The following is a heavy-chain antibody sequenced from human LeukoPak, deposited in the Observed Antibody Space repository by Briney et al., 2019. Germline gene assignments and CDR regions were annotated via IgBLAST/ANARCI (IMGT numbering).Heavy chain of an antibody. CDR1: GGSISSGDYY. D-gene: IGHD3-22*01. CDR2: INHSGST. V-gene: IGHV4-39*07. Sequence: PSETLSLTCTVSGGSISSGDYYWSWIRQPPGKGLEWIGEINHSGSTNYNPSLKSRVTISVDTSKNQFSLKLSSVTAADTAVYYCARGRRSSGYYYWLAFDIWGQGTMVTVSS. CDR3: ARGRRSSGYYYWLAFDI. J-gene: IGHJ3*02.